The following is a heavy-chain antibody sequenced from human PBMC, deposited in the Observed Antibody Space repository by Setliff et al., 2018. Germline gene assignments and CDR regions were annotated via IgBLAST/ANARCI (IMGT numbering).Heavy chain of an antibody. CDR2: INHSGTT. CDR1: GVSFSDYY. D-gene: IGHD6-19*01. J-gene: IGHJ4*02. Sequence: SETLSLTCTVYGVSFSDYYWGWVRQSPGKGLDWIGEINHSGTTNYAHKLQGRVTITWVTSISTAYMELSSLRSEDTAVYYCVRVTSGRLDFDYWGQGTPVTVSS. CDR3: VRVTSGRLDFDY. V-gene: IGHV4-34*10.